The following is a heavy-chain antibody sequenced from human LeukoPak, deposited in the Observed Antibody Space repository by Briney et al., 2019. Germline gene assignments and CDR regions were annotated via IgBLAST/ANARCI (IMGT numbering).Heavy chain of an antibody. J-gene: IGHJ6*03. CDR2: IYDCGSH. D-gene: IGHD5-24*01. CDR3: ARGDSTGGDGYKYPTFCYTYMDV. Sequence: SETVSLLCTVSGGLISRYYWSWLRQPTGKGLVWIGYIYDCGSHNHHPSLKSRVPISVVKSKNQFSLRRNCVPGADAAVYYRARGDSTGGDGYKYPTFCYTYMDVWGKGTTVTVSS. CDR1: GGLISRYY. V-gene: IGHV4-59*01.